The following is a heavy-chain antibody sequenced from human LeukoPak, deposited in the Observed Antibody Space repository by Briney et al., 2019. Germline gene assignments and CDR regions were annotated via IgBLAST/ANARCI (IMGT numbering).Heavy chain of an antibody. CDR3: ARLPYYYDSSGYYHYYFDY. CDR1: GGSISSYY. CDR2: IYYSGST. J-gene: IGHJ4*02. D-gene: IGHD3-22*01. V-gene: IGHV4-59*08. Sequence: SETLFLTCTVSGGSISSYYWSWIRQPPGKGLEWIGYIYYSGSTNYNPSLKSRVTISVDTSKNQFSLKLSSVTAADTAVYYCARLPYYYDSSGYYHYYFDYWGQGTLVTVSS.